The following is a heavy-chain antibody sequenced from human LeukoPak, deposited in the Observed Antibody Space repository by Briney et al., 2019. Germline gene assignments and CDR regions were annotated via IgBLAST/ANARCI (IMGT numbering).Heavy chain of an antibody. V-gene: IGHV1-24*01. CDR2: FDPEDGET. D-gene: IGHD6-19*01. J-gene: IGHJ4*02. CDR3: ARGRKNSGWCAGDFDY. CDR1: GYTLTELS. Sequence: ASVKVSCKVSGYTLTELSMHWVRQAPGKGLEWMGGFDPEDGETIYAQKFQGRVTMTEDTSTDTAYMELSSLRSEDTAVYYCARGRKNSGWCAGDFDYWGQGTLVTVSS.